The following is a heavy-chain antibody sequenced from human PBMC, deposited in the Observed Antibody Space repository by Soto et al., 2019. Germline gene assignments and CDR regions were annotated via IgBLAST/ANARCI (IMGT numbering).Heavy chain of an antibody. D-gene: IGHD2-15*01. CDR2: IYKDFT. Sequence: VQLVASGGGLVQPGGSLRLSCVASGFTVTDIYMNWVRQAPGKGLEWVSVIYKDFTDYADFVKGRFSVSTDSSKNALYLQMDNLRAEDTAVYYCAREPRYCSGGSCSIMGDAFDIWGQGAMVTVSS. J-gene: IGHJ3*02. CDR3: AREPRYCSGGSCSIMGDAFDI. V-gene: IGHV3-66*01. CDR1: GFTVTDIY.